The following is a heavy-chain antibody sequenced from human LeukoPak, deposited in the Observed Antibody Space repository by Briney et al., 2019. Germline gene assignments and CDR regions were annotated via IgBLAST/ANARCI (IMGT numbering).Heavy chain of an antibody. Sequence: GRPLRLSCAASGFTFSSYEMNWVRQAPGKGLEWVSYISGSGSIIYYADSVKGRFTISRDNAKNSLYLQMNSLRAEDTAVYYCARAYSSSSWMDYWGQGTLVTVSS. CDR1: GFTFSSYE. V-gene: IGHV3-48*03. D-gene: IGHD6-6*01. CDR3: ARAYSSSSWMDY. J-gene: IGHJ4*02. CDR2: ISGSGSII.